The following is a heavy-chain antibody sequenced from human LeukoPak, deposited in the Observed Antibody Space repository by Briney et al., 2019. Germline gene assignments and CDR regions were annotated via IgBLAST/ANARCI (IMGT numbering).Heavy chain of an antibody. Sequence: GESLKISCKGSGYSFSDYWIGWVRQMPGQGLGWMGIIYPGDSHTRYSPSFQGQVTISADKSISTAYLQWSSLKASDTAMYYCARRAYDSSGYHFDYWGQGTLVTVSS. V-gene: IGHV5-51*01. D-gene: IGHD3-22*01. CDR1: GYSFSDYW. J-gene: IGHJ4*02. CDR2: IYPGDSHT. CDR3: ARRAYDSSGYHFDY.